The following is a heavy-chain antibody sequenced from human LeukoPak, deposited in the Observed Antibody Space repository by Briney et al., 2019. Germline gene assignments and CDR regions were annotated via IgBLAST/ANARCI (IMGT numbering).Heavy chain of an antibody. V-gene: IGHV4-59*01. CDR3: AREAYDAFDI. Sequence: SETLSLTCTVSGGSISSYYWSWIRQPPGKGLEWIGYIYYSGSTNYNPSLKSRVTISVGTSKNQFSLKLSSVTAADTAVYYCAREAYDAFDIWGQGTMVTVSS. CDR1: GGSISSYY. J-gene: IGHJ3*02. CDR2: IYYSGST.